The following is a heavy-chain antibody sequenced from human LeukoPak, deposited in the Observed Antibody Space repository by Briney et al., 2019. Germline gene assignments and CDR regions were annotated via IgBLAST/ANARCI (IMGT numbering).Heavy chain of an antibody. CDR1: GGTFSSYA. J-gene: IGHJ6*03. Sequence: ASVKVSCKASGGTFSSYAISWVRQAPGQGLEWMGWINTNTGNPTYAQGFTGRFVFSLDTSVSTAYLQISSLKAEDTAVYYCARVKSVWGSYRLPDYYYYMDVWGKGTTVTVSS. V-gene: IGHV7-4-1*02. CDR3: ARVKSVWGSYRLPDYYYYMDV. CDR2: INTNTGNP. D-gene: IGHD3-16*02.